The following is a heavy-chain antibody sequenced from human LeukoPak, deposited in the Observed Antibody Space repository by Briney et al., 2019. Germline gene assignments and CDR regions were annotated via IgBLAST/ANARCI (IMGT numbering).Heavy chain of an antibody. CDR1: GFTFSSYT. Sequence: GGSLRLSCAASGFTFSSYTMHWVRQAPGKGLEWVAVISYDGSNKYYADSVKGRFTISRDNSKNTLDLQMNSLRAEDTAVYYCGASPGALDVWGHGTTVTVSS. J-gene: IGHJ6*02. D-gene: IGHD3-10*01. V-gene: IGHV3-30-3*01. CDR2: ISYDGSNK. CDR3: GASPGALDV.